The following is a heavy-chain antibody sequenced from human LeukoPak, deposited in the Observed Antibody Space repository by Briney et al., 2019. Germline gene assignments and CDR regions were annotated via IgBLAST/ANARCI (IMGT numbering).Heavy chain of an antibody. Sequence: PGGSLRLSCAASEFTFSNYWMSWVRLAPGKGMEWVANIKQDGSGTYYVDSVKGRFTIPRDNAKNSLYLQMNSLRAEDTAVYYCAGCSTVTTYYYSYYMDIWGKGTTVTVSS. CDR1: EFTFSNYW. CDR2: IKQDGSGT. J-gene: IGHJ6*03. D-gene: IGHD4-17*01. CDR3: AGCSTVTTYYYSYYMDI. V-gene: IGHV3-7*01.